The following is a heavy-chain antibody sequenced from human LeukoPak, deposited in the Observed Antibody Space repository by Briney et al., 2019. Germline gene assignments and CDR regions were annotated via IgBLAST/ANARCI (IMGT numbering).Heavy chain of an antibody. V-gene: IGHV4-34*01. D-gene: IGHD3-22*01. CDR3: ARGPDFYDSRGYYPI. CDR1: GGSFSGYY. J-gene: IGHJ4*02. CDR2: INHSGST. Sequence: PSETLSLTCAVYGGSFSGYYWSWIRQPPGKGLEWIGEINHSGSTNYNPSLKSRLTISRDTSKNQFSLKLRSVTAADTAVFYCARGPDFYDSRGYYPIWGRGTLVTVSS.